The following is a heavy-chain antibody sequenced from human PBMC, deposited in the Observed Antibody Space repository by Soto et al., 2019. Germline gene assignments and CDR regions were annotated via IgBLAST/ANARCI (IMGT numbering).Heavy chain of an antibody. CDR1: GYTFFTYD. CDR2: ISTYSGDT. V-gene: IGHV1-18*01. Sequence: QVHLVQSGVEVKTPGASVKVSCQASGYTFFTYDISWVRQAPGQGLEWMGWISTYSGDTKYAQKFQGRVTMTTDTATTTAYLELRSLSSHDTAVYYCARHHGPTTSETWFDPWGQGTLVTVSS. CDR3: ARHHGPTTSETWFDP. J-gene: IGHJ5*02. D-gene: IGHD5-12*01.